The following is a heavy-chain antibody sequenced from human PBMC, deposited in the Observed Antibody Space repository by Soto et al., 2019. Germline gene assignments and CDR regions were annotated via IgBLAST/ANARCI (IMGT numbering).Heavy chain of an antibody. Sequence: QVQLQESGPGLVKPSETLSLTCTVSGGSISSYYWSWIRQPPGKGLEWIGYIYYSGSTNYNPYLKSRVTISLDTSNDLSTLKRCSVTAAGTAVYYCARLRLFTRDIITFGGVMGYCYSWGQGSLVTVSS. CDR1: GGSISSYY. D-gene: IGHD3-16*01. V-gene: IGHV4-59*08. CDR3: ARLRLFTRDIITFGGVMGYCYS. CDR2: IYYSGST. J-gene: IGHJ4*02.